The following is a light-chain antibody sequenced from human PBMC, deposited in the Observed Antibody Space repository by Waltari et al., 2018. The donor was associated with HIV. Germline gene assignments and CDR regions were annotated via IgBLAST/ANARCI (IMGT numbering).Light chain of an antibody. CDR3: VAWDDSLRGVV. CDR2: RNN. Sequence: SVLTQPPSASGTPGQRVTIPCSGSTSNIGSNHVFWYQHLPGAAPKPLIHRNNQRPSGVPDRFSGSTSGTSASLAISGLRSEDEADYYCVAWDDSLRGVVFGGGTKVAAL. V-gene: IGLV1-47*01. CDR1: TSNIGSNH. J-gene: IGLJ2*01.